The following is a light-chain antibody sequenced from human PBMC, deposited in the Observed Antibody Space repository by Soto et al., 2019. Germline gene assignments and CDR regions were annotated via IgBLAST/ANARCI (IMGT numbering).Light chain of an antibody. J-gene: IGKJ1*01. Sequence: DIQITQSPSTLSASVGDRVTITCRASQSISSWLARYQQKPGKAPKILIYKASSLESGVPSRFSGSGSGTECTRPISSLQPDDVETDYCQQYNSYTWTFGQGTKVDIK. V-gene: IGKV1-5*03. CDR3: QQYNSYTWT. CDR1: QSISSW. CDR2: KAS.